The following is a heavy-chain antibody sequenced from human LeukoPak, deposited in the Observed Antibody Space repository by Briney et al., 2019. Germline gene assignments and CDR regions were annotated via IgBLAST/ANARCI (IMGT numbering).Heavy chain of an antibody. CDR1: GGSISNYY. J-gene: IGHJ3*02. Sequence: PSETLSLTCTVSGGSISNYYWSWIRQPPGKGLEWIGYIYYSGSTNYNPSLKSRVTISVDTSKNQFSLKLSSVTAADTAVYYCARGGGTPPNSYYDFWLTRGIAFDIWGQGTMVTVSS. V-gene: IGHV4-59*12. D-gene: IGHD3-3*01. CDR2: IYYSGST. CDR3: ARGGGTPPNSYYDFWLTRGIAFDI.